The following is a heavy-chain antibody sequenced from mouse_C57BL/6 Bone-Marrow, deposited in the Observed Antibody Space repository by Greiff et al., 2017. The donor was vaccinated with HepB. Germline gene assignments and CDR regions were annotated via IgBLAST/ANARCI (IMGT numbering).Heavy chain of an antibody. D-gene: IGHD2-1*01. CDR1: GFTFSDAW. J-gene: IGHJ3*01. CDR2: IRNKANNHAT. Sequence: EVQLVESGGGLVQPGGSMKLSCAASGFTFSDAWMDWVRQSPEKGLEWVAEIRNKANNHATYYAESVKGRFTISRDDSKSSVYLQMNSLRAEDTGIYYCTRNYGNPAWFAYWGQGTLVTVSA. V-gene: IGHV6-6*01. CDR3: TRNYGNPAWFAY.